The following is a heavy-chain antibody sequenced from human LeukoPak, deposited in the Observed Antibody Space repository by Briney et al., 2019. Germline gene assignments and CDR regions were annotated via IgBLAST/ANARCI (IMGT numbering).Heavy chain of an antibody. CDR3: AKPHGDYGGQHFQH. Sequence: GASVKVSCKASGYTFTGYYMHWVRQAPGQGLEWMRWINPNSGGTNYAQKFQGRVAMTRDTSISTAYMELYRLRSDDTAVYYCAKPHGDYGGQHFQHWGQGTLVTVSS. CDR1: GYTFTGYY. CDR2: INPNSGGT. J-gene: IGHJ1*01. D-gene: IGHD4-17*01. V-gene: IGHV1-2*02.